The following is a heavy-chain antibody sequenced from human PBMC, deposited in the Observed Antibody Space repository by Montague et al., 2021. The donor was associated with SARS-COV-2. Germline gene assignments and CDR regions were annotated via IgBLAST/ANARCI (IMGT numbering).Heavy chain of an antibody. V-gene: IGHV4-59*12. CDR3: ARGSGCSGGSCYTEWDPYYYYGMDV. CDR2: ISDSGST. J-gene: IGHJ6*02. D-gene: IGHD2-15*01. Sequence: TLSLTCTVSGGSISSFYWSWFRQPPGKGLEWIGYISDSGSTNYNPSLTSRVTMSVDTSKNRFALKLSSVTAADTALYYCARGSGCSGGSCYTEWDPYYYYGMDVWGQGTTVTVSS. CDR1: GGSISSFY.